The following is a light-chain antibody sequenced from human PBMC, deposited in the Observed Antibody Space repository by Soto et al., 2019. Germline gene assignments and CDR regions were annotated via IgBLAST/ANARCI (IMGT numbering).Light chain of an antibody. CDR2: GPS. V-gene: IGKV3-20*01. Sequence: ETVLTQSPGTLSLSPGERATLACRASQSVSSNYLAWYQQKPGQAPRLLMYGPSTRATGIPDRFSGSGSGTDFTLTISRLAPEDFAVYYCQQFGRSPPSWTFGQGTKVEIK. CDR3: QQFGRSPPSWT. CDR1: QSVSSNY. J-gene: IGKJ1*01.